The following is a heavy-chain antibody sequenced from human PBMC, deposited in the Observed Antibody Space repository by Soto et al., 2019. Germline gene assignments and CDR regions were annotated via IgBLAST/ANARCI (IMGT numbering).Heavy chain of an antibody. CDR2: ISYDGSNK. CDR3: ARGAVYDSYGMDV. CDR1: GFTFSNYA. D-gene: IGHD2-8*01. J-gene: IGHJ6*01. V-gene: IGHV3-30-3*01. Sequence: QVQLVESGGGVVQPGRSLRLSCAASGFTFSNYAMHWVRQAPGKGLEWVAVISYDGSNKYYADSVKGRFTISRDKSKNTLYLQMNSLRAEDTAVYYCARGAVYDSYGMDVW.